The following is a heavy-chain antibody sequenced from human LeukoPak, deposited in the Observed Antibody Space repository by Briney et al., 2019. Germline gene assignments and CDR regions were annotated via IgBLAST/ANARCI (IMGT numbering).Heavy chain of an antibody. Sequence: GGSLRLSCAASGFTFSSYGMSWVRQAPGKGLEWVSAISGSGGSTYYADSVKGRFTISRDNSKNTLYLQMNSLRAEDTAVYYCAKLRSMKVVVTSYNYWGQGTLVTFSS. V-gene: IGHV3-23*01. CDR1: GFTFSSYG. CDR2: ISGSGGST. J-gene: IGHJ4*02. CDR3: AKLRSMKVVVTSYNY. D-gene: IGHD3-22*01.